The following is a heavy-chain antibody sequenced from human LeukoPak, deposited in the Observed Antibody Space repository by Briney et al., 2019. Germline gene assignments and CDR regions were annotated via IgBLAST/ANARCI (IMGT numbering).Heavy chain of an antibody. V-gene: IGHV3-21*01. Sequence: GGSLRLSCAASGFTLSSYSMNWVRQAPGKGLEWVSSISSSSNYIYYVDSVKGRFTISRDNAKNTLYLQVNSLRAEDTAVYYCARGYSSGWYDYFDYWGQGTLVTVSS. CDR2: ISSSSNYI. D-gene: IGHD6-19*01. CDR3: ARGYSSGWYDYFDY. CDR1: GFTLSSYS. J-gene: IGHJ4*02.